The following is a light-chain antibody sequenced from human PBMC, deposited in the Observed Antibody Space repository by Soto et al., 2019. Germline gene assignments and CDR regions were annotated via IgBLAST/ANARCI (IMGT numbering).Light chain of an antibody. CDR2: DAS. Sequence: EIVLTQSPATLSLSPGEGATLSCRASQSVSSSYLAWYQQKPGQAPRLLIYDASNRATGIPARFSGSGSGTDFTLTISDLEPADFGLYYCQQRLNWPPNFGQGTKVDIK. CDR1: QSVSSSY. V-gene: IGKV3D-20*02. CDR3: QQRLNWPPN. J-gene: IGKJ1*01.